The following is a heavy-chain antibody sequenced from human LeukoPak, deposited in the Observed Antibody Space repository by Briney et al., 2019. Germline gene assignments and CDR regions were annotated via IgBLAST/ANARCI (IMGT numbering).Heavy chain of an antibody. CDR3: ARDQQKIFRENAFDI. J-gene: IGHJ3*02. V-gene: IGHV3-48*01. CDR1: GFTFSSYS. D-gene: IGHD3-3*01. Sequence: GGSLRLSCAASGFTFSSYSMNWVRQAPGKGLERVSYISSSSSTIYYADSVKGRFTISRDNDKNLLYLQMNSLRAEDTAVYYCARDQQKIFRENAFDIWGQGTMVTVSS. CDR2: ISSSSSTI.